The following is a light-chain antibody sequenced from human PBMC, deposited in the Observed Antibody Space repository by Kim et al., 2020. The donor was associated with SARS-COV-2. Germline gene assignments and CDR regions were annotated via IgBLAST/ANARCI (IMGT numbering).Light chain of an antibody. J-gene: IGLJ2*01. CDR1: SSNIGAGFA. CDR2: NND. CDR3: QSYDDSLSGSV. V-gene: IGLV1-40*01. Sequence: QRGTTSCTGSSSNIGAGFAVHWYQQLPGAAPKLLIYNNDNRPSGVPDRFSGSRSGASASLTITGLQAEDEADYVCQSYDDSLSGSVFGGGTQLTVL.